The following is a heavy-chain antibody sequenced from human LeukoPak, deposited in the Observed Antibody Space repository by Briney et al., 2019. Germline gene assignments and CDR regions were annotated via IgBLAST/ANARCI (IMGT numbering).Heavy chain of an antibody. CDR2: IRSKSYGGTT. D-gene: IGHD2-2*03. Sequence: GGSLRLSCTASGFTFGDYAMSWVRQAPGKGLEWVGFIRSKSYGGTTEYAASVKGRFTISRDDSKSIAYLQMNSLKTEDTAVYYCTRVGGYCSSTYCYKDYGDTNFDYWGQGTLVTVSS. J-gene: IGHJ4*02. V-gene: IGHV3-49*04. CDR3: TRVGGYCSSTYCYKDYGDTNFDY. CDR1: GFTFGDYA.